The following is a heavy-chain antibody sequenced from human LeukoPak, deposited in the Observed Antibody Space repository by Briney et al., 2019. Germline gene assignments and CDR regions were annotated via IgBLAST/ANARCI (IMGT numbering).Heavy chain of an antibody. CDR2: VHHSGRT. D-gene: IGHD3-3*01. CDR1: VYSISSDYY. J-gene: IGHJ5*02. V-gene: IGHV4-38-2*02. Sequence: PSETLSLTCTVSVYSISSDYYWGWIRQPPGKGLEWIGSVHHSGRTYYNPSLKSRVTISVDTSKNQFSLKLNSVTAADTAVYYCARDHLANLASRLFDPWGQGSLVTVSS. CDR3: ARDHLANLASRLFDP.